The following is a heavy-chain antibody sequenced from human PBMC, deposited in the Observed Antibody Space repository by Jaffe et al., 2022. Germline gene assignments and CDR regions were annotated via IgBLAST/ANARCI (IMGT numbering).Heavy chain of an antibody. V-gene: IGHV3-23*01. J-gene: IGHJ4*02. CDR2: ISGSGGSA. D-gene: IGHD4-17*01. CDR1: GFTFSTYA. Sequence: EVQLLESGGGLVQPGESLRLSCAASGFTFSTYAMSWFRQAPGKGLEWVSAISGSGGSAYYADSVKGRFTISRDSSKNTLYLQMNSLRAEDTAVYYCATLGYGDYSLTTWSDYWGQGTLVTVSS. CDR3: ATLGYGDYSLTTWSDY.